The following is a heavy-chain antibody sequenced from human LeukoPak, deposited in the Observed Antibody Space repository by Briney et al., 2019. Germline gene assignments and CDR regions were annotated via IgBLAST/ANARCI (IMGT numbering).Heavy chain of an antibody. Sequence: SETLSLTCTVSGGSISSGGYYWSWIRQHPGKGLEWIGYIYYSGSTYYNPSLKSRVAISVDTSKNQFSLKLSSVTAADTAVYYCARVLDYVRWFDPWGQGTLVTVSS. D-gene: IGHD4-17*01. V-gene: IGHV4-31*03. J-gene: IGHJ5*02. CDR1: GGSISSGGYY. CDR3: ARVLDYVRWFDP. CDR2: IYYSGST.